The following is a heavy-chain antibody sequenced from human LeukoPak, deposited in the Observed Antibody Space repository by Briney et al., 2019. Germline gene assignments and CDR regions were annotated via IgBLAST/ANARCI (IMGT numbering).Heavy chain of an antibody. CDR2: ISGSGGST. V-gene: IGHV3-23*01. J-gene: IGHJ4*02. CDR3: AKEVGRYFDWTHTYFDY. D-gene: IGHD3-9*01. Sequence: PGGSLRLSCAASGFTFSSYAMSWVRQAPGKGLEWVSAISGSGGSTYYADSVKGRFTISRDNSKNTLYLQMNSLRAEDTSVYYCAKEVGRYFDWTHTYFDYWGQGTLVTASS. CDR1: GFTFSSYA.